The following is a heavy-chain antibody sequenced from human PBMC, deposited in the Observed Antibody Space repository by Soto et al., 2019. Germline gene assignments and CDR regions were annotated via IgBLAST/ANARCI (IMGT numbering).Heavy chain of an antibody. CDR3: ATDRAYCGGDCYNGMDV. J-gene: IGHJ6*04. CDR2: FDPEDGET. V-gene: IGHV1-24*01. Sequence: ASVKVSCKVSGYTLTELSIHWVRQAPGKGLEWMGGFDPEDGETIYAQKFQGRVTMTEDTSTDTAYMELSSLRSEETAVYYCATDRAYCGGDCYNGMDVWGKGTTVT. CDR1: GYTLTELS. D-gene: IGHD2-21*02.